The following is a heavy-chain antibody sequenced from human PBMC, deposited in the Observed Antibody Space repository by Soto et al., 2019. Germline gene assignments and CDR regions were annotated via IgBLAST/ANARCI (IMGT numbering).Heavy chain of an antibody. CDR3: ARDGLSGYGMDV. CDR1: GGTFSSYA. J-gene: IGHJ6*02. D-gene: IGHD3-16*02. Sequence: SVKVSCKASGGTFSSYAISWVRQAPGQGLEWMGGIIPIFGTANYAQKFQGRVTITADESTSTAYMELSGLRSEDTAVYYCARDGLSGYGMDVWGQGTTVTVSS. CDR2: IIPIFGTA. V-gene: IGHV1-69*13.